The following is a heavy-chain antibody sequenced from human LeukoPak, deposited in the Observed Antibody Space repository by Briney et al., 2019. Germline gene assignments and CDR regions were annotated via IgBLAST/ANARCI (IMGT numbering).Heavy chain of an antibody. J-gene: IGHJ4*02. CDR1: GGTFSSYA. Sequence: ASVKVSCKTSGGTFSSYAITWVRQAPGQGLEWMGRIIPTLEVANYAQKFQGRVTITADKSTSTAYMELSSLRPEDTAVYYCARVISGTWLWFWGQGTLVTVSS. CDR3: ARVISGTWLWF. D-gene: IGHD1-14*01. CDR2: IIPTLEVA. V-gene: IGHV1-69*04.